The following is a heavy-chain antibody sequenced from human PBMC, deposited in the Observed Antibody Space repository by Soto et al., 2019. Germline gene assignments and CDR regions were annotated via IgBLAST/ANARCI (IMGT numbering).Heavy chain of an antibody. D-gene: IGHD3-22*01. Sequence: EVQLLESGGGLVQPGGSLRLSCAASGFSFSSYAMSWVRQAPGKGLEWVSGVSDGGGATNYADSVRGRFTISRDYSKTTVYVQMNSLRVEDTAVYYCAKDDDTSSHFSLLDFRGQGTLVTVSS. J-gene: IGHJ4*02. V-gene: IGHV3-23*01. CDR1: GFSFSSYA. CDR2: VSDGGGAT. CDR3: AKDDDTSSHFSLLDF.